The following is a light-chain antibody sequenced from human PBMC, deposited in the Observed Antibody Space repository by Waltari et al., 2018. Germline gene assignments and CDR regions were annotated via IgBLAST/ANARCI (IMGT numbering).Light chain of an antibody. CDR1: NSNIGSNV. CDR2: SNT. V-gene: IGLV1-44*01. Sequence: QSALTQPPSASGTPGQTVTIFCSGGNSNIGSNVVNWYQQVPGTAPKLLIHSNTYRPSGVPDLFSGSKSGTSASLAISGIQSDDEGDYCCATWDDRLTGVVFGGGTQVTVL. CDR3: ATWDDRLTGVV. J-gene: IGLJ2*01.